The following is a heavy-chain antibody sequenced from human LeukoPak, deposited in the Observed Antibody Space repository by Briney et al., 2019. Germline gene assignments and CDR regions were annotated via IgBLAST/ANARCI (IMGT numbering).Heavy chain of an antibody. CDR2: IGGDGYST. J-gene: IGHJ4*02. D-gene: IGHD1-14*01. CDR1: GFTFTTYA. CDR3: AKRSGSPRPEYFDY. V-gene: IGHV3-23*01. Sequence: GGSLRLSCAASGFTFTTYAVHWVRQAPGMGLEWVSGIGGDGYSTYYADSVKGRFTISRDNSKNTVYLQMNSLRDEDTAVYYCAKRSGSPRPEYFDYWGQGTRVTVSS.